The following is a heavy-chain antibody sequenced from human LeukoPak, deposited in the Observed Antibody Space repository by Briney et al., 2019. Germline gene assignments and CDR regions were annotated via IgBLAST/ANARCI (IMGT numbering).Heavy chain of an antibody. V-gene: IGHV4-39*07. CDR2: IYYSGST. CDR1: GGSISSSSYY. J-gene: IGHJ4*02. Sequence: SETLSLTCTVSGGSISSSSYYWGWIRQPPGKGLEWIGSIYYSGSTYYNPSLKSRVTISVDTSKNQFSLKLSSATAADTAVYYCARDEVRVVVVAATRPQGPYEVSIWGQGTLVTVSS. D-gene: IGHD2-15*01. CDR3: ARDEVRVVVVAATRPQGPYEVSI.